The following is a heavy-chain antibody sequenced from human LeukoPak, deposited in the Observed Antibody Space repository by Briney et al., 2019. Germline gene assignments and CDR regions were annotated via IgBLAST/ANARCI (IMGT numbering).Heavy chain of an antibody. V-gene: IGHV3-30*02. CDR1: GFTFSSYG. Sequence: GGSLRLSCAASGFTFSSYGMHWVRQAPGKGLEWVAFIRYDGSNKYYADSVKGRFTISRDNSKNTLYLQMNSLRAEDTAVYYCARAAGRYCSGGSCYYYYYYYMDVWGKGTTVTISS. D-gene: IGHD2-15*01. J-gene: IGHJ6*03. CDR2: IRYDGSNK. CDR3: ARAAGRYCSGGSCYYYYYYYMDV.